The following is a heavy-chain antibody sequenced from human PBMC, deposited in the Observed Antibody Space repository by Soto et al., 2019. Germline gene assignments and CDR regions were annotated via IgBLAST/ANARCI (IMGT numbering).Heavy chain of an antibody. J-gene: IGHJ6*02. CDR1: GYTFTSYG. V-gene: IGHV1-18*01. CDR2: ISAYNGNT. CDR3: ARTGTSDYGDDQYYYYGMDV. D-gene: IGHD4-17*01. Sequence: ASVKISCKASGYTFTSYGISWVRQAPGQGLEWMGWISAYNGNTNYAQKLQGRVTMTTDTSTSTAYMELRSLRSDDTAVYYCARTGTSDYGDDQYYYYGMDVWGQGTTVTVSS.